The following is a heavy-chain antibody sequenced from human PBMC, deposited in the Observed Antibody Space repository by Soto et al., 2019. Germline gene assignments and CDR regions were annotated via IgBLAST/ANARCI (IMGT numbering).Heavy chain of an antibody. D-gene: IGHD2-21*01. CDR1: GFTFSSYA. V-gene: IGHV3-23*01. CDR2: ISGSGGST. Sequence: PGGSLRLSCAASGFTFSSYAMSWVRQAPGKGLEWVSAISGSGGSTYYADSVKGRFTISRDNSKNTLYLQMNSLRAEDTAVYYCAKDGMDYSLWTGYYYGMDVWGQGTKVTVSS. J-gene: IGHJ6*02. CDR3: AKDGMDYSLWTGYYYGMDV.